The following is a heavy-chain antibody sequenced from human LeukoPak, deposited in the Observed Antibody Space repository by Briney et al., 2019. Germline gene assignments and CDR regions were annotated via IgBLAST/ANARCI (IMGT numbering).Heavy chain of an antibody. Sequence: GRSLRLSCAASGFTFSSYGMHWVRQAPGKGLEWVAVISYDGSNKYYADSVKGRFTISRDNSKNTLYLQMNSLRAEDTAVYYCAKDPELAAAGDYWGQGTLVTVPS. J-gene: IGHJ4*02. CDR1: GFTFSSYG. CDR2: ISYDGSNK. CDR3: AKDPELAAAGDY. V-gene: IGHV3-30*18. D-gene: IGHD6-13*01.